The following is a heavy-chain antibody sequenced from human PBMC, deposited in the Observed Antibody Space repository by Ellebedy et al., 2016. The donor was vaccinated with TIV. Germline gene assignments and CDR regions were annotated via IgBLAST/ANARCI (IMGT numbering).Heavy chain of an antibody. CDR2: ISSSSSYI. Sequence: PGGSLRLSCAASGFTFSSYSMNWVRQAPGKGLEWVSSISSSSSYIYYADSVKGRFTISRDNAKNSLYLQMNSLRAEDKAVYYCARDIGVRNDGAYWGQGTLVTVSS. CDR1: GFTFSSYS. V-gene: IGHV3-21*01. J-gene: IGHJ4*02. D-gene: IGHD1-1*01. CDR3: ARDIGVRNDGAY.